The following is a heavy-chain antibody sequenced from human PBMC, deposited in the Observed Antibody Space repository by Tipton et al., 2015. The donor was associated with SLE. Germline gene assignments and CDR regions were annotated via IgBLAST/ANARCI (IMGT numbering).Heavy chain of an antibody. V-gene: IGHV4-34*01. CDR1: DGSLSGYY. CDR3: AREFLNPVTTVHYYFDL. Sequence: TLSLTCTVFDGSLSGYYWAWLRQSPGKGLEWIGEISHDGGANYNPSLESRGTISLETSKNHFSLKLISVTAADTAVYYCAREFLNPVTTVHYYFDLWGRGTLVTVSS. D-gene: IGHD4-11*01. CDR2: ISHDGGA. J-gene: IGHJ2*01.